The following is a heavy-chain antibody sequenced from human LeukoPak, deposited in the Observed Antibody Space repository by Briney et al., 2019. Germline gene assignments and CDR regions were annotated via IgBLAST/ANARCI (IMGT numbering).Heavy chain of an antibody. CDR3: ARGSGDRDFGY. CDR2: INLNSGGT. CDR1: GYTFTGYY. J-gene: IGHJ4*02. V-gene: IGHV1-2*02. D-gene: IGHD4-17*01. Sequence: GATVKVSCKASGYTFTGYYMHWVRQAPGQGLEWMGWINLNSGGTNYAQKFQGRVTMTRDTSISTAYMELSRLRSDDTAVYYCARGSGDRDFGYWGQGTLVTVSS.